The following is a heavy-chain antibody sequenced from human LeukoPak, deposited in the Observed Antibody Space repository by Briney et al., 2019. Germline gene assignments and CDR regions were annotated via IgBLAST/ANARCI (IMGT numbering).Heavy chain of an antibody. V-gene: IGHV3-74*03. Sequence: GGSLRLSCAASGFTFGGSWMLWVRQAPGKGLMCVARISKDGRTTTYVDSVKGRFTVSRDNAKNTLYLQMDSLRVEVTAMYYCGRDSNGIDYLGQGTLVTVSS. CDR2: ISKDGRTT. CDR1: GFTFGGSW. J-gene: IGHJ4*02. D-gene: IGHD4-11*01. CDR3: GRDSNGIDY.